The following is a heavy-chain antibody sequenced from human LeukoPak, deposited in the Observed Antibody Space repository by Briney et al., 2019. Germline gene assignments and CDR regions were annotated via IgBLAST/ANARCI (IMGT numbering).Heavy chain of an antibody. CDR1: GFTFSSYA. CDR3: AKERSSWNYYHDMDV. CDR2: ISGSGGSR. V-gene: IGHV3-23*01. J-gene: IGHJ6*02. D-gene: IGHD6-13*01. Sequence: GGSLRLSCAASGFTFSSYAMSWVRQAPGKGLEWVSAISGSGGSRYYADSVKGRFTISRDNSKNTLYLQMNSLRAEDTAVHYCAKERSSWNYYHDMDVWGQGTTVTVSS.